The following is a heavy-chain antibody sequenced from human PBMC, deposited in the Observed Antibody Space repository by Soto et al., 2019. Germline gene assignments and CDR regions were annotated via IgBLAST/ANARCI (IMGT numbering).Heavy chain of an antibody. V-gene: IGHV4-30-4*01. D-gene: IGHD1-26*01. Sequence: QVNLRGPGPDLVKPSQPLSLTCTVPGGSINRVDYYWSWIRHPPGKGLEWIGYIYYSGNTYYNPSLKSRLTISLDTSKNQFSLNLTSVTAADTSLYYCARGDIVAAGEPYFAYWGQGTLVTVSS. CDR1: GGSINRVDYY. CDR3: ARGDIVAAGEPYFAY. J-gene: IGHJ4*02. CDR2: IYYSGNT.